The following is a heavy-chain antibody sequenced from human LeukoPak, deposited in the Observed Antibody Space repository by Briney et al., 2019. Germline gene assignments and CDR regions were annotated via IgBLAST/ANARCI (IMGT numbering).Heavy chain of an antibody. CDR3: ARVVSGSGSYFGPYYYYMDV. Sequence: SETLSLTYAVSGGSLSSHYWSWIRQPPGKGLEWIGCIYYSGSTNYNPSLKSRVTISVDTSKNQFSLKLSSVTAADTAVYYCARVVSGSGSYFGPYYYYMDVWGKGTTVTVSS. CDR2: IYYSGST. D-gene: IGHD3-10*01. V-gene: IGHV4-59*11. J-gene: IGHJ6*03. CDR1: GGSLSSHY.